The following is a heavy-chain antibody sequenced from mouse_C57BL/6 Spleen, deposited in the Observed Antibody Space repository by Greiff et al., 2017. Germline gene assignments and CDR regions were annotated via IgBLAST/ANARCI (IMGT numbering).Heavy chain of an antibody. J-gene: IGHJ4*01. CDR1: GYTFTSYD. V-gene: IGHV1-85*01. D-gene: IGHD3-2*02. CDR3: ARDGAQATRAMDY. CDR2: IYPRDGST. Sequence: QVQLQQSGPELVKPGASVKLSCKASGYTFTSYDINWVKQRPGQGLEWIGWIYPRDGSTKYNEKFKGKATLTVDTSSSTAYMELHSLTSEDSAVYFCARDGAQATRAMDYWGQGTSVTVSS.